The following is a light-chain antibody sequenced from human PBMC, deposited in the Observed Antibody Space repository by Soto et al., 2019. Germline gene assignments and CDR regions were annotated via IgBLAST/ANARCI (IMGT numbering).Light chain of an antibody. V-gene: IGKV3-15*01. CDR3: QQYNNWPGGT. CDR2: GAS. Sequence: EIVMTQSPATLSVSPGERATLSCRASQSVSSNLAWYQQKPGHAPRLLIYGASTRATGIPARFSGSGSGTEFTLTISSLQSEDFAVYYCQQYNNWPGGTFGQGTKLEIK. CDR1: QSVSSN. J-gene: IGKJ2*02.